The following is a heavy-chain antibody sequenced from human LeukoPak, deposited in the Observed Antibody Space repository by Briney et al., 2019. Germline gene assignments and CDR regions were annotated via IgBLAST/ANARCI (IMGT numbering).Heavy chain of an antibody. CDR3: ARVRLRYFDWRAFDI. CDR2: IIPIFGTA. CDR1: GGTFSSYA. V-gene: IGHV1-69*06. D-gene: IGHD3-9*01. J-gene: IGHJ3*02. Sequence: ASVNVSCKASGGTFSSYAISWVRQAPGQGLEWMGGIIPIFGTANYAQKFQGRVTITADKSTSTAYMELSSLRSEDTAVYYCARVRLRYFDWRAFDIWGQGTMVTVSS.